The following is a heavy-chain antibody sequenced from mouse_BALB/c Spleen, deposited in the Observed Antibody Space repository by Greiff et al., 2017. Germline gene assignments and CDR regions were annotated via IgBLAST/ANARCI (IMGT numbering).Heavy chain of an antibody. Sequence: EVQLVESGGGLVKPGGSLKLSCAASGFTFSSYAMSSVRQSPEKRLEWVAEISSGGSYTYYPDTVTGRFTISRDNAKNTLYLEMSSLRSEDTAMYYCARVWSYAMDYWGQGTSVTVSS. J-gene: IGHJ4*01. CDR2: ISSGGSYT. D-gene: IGHD1-1*02. CDR3: ARVWSYAMDY. V-gene: IGHV5-9-4*01. CDR1: GFTFSSYA.